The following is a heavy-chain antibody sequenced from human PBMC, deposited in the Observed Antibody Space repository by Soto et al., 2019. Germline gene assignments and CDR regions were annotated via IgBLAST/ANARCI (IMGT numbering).Heavy chain of an antibody. D-gene: IGHD3-22*01. CDR3: AKADSSGYYGFDY. CDR1: GFTFSSYG. J-gene: IGHJ4*02. V-gene: IGHV3-30*18. CDR2: ISYDGSNK. Sequence: LRLSCAASGFTFSSYGMHWVRQAPGKGLEWVAVISYDGSNKYYADSVKGRFTISRDNSKSTLYLQMNSLRAEDTAVYYCAKADSSGYYGFDYWGQGTLVTVSS.